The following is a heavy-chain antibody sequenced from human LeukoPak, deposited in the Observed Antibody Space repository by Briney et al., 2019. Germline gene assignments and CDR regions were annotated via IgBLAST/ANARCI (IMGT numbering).Heavy chain of an antibody. V-gene: IGHV3-30*04. CDR3: ASLVVVTAHSVIAGVRARPNDY. Sequence: GGSLRLSCAASGFTFSNYAFHWVRQAPGKGLEWVAVISHDGSKEYYADSVEGRFTISRDNSKHTLYLQMNSLRAEDTAVYYCASLVVVTAHSVIAGVRARPNDYWGQGTLVTVSS. D-gene: IGHD2-21*02. CDR2: ISHDGSKE. J-gene: IGHJ4*02. CDR1: GFTFSNYA.